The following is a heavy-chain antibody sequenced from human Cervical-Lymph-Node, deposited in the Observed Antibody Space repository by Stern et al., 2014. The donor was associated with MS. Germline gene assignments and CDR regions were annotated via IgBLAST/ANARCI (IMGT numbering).Heavy chain of an antibody. V-gene: IGHV3-53*01. J-gene: IGHJ4*02. Sequence: EVQLLESGGGVIQPGGSLRLSCTASGFTVSRDYMPWVRQAPGKELEWVSLITNVGSTFYTDSVKGRFTISRDDSKNTVYLHMTSLRAEDTAMYYCARDTSSPERSDWWGQGTLVTVSS. CDR1: GFTVSRDY. D-gene: IGHD1-1*01. CDR2: ITNVGST. CDR3: ARDTSSPERSDW.